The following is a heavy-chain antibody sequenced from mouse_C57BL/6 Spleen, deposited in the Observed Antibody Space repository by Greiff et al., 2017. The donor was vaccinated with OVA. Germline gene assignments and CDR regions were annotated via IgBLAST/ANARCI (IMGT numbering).Heavy chain of an antibody. V-gene: IGHV1-55*01. Sequence: VQLQQPGAELVKPGASVKMSCKASGYTFTSYWITWVKQRPGQGLEWIGDIYPGSGSTNYNEKFKSKATLTVDTSSSTAYMQLSSLTSEDAAVYYCASDVTTVVATDWYFEGWGTGTTVTVSS. CDR2: IYPGSGST. CDR3: ASDVTTVVATDWYFEG. D-gene: IGHD1-1*01. J-gene: IGHJ1*03. CDR1: GYTFTSYW.